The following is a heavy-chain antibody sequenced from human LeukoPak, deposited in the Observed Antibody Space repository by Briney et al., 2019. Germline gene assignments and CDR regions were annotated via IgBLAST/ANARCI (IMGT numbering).Heavy chain of an antibody. J-gene: IGHJ3*02. V-gene: IGHV3-21*01. CDR2: ISSSSSYI. Sequence: GGSLRLSCAASGFTFGSYSMNWVRQAPGKGLEWVSSISSSSSYIYYADSVKGRFTISRDNAKNSLYLQMNSLRAEDTAVYYCAGGLLGDAFDIWGQGTMVTVSS. CDR3: AGGLLGDAFDI. D-gene: IGHD2-21*01. CDR1: GFTFGSYS.